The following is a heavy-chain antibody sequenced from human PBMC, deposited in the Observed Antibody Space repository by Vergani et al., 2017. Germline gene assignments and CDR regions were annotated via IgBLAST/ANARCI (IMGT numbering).Heavy chain of an antibody. CDR3: AKDPGYCSGGSCYSVGWFDP. J-gene: IGHJ5*02. V-gene: IGHV3-23*01. CDR1: GFTFRSYA. D-gene: IGHD2-15*01. Sequence: EVQLLESGGGLVQPGGSLRLSCAASGFTFRSYAMSWVRQAPGKGLEWVSAISGSGGSTYYADSVKGRFTISRENSKNTLYLQMNSLRAEDTAVYYCAKDPGYCSGGSCYSVGWFDPWGQGTLVTVSS. CDR2: ISGSGGST.